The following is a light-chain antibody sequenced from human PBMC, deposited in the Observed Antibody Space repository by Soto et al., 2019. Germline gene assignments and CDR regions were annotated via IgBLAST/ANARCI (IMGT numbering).Light chain of an antibody. CDR2: DTS. Sequence: EIVLTQSPGPLSLSPGERAPLSSRPGKRVSSNNLAWYQQKPGQAPRLLIYDTSSRATGIPDRFSGGGSGTDFTLTISRLEPEDFAVYYCQQYGGSPQTFGQGTKLEIK. CDR3: QQYGGSPQT. V-gene: IGKV3-20*01. J-gene: IGKJ2*01. CDR1: KRVSSNN.